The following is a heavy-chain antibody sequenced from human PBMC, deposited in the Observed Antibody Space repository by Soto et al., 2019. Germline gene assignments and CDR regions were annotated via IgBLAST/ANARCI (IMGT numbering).Heavy chain of an antibody. CDR3: ARTGIVGAQRSNWFEP. J-gene: IGHJ5*02. CDR2: ISWNSGSI. V-gene: IGHV3-9*01. CDR1: GFTFDDYA. Sequence: PGGSLRLSCAASGFTFDDYAMHWVRQAPGKGLEWVSGISWNSGSIGYADSVKGRFTISRDNAKNSLYLQMNSLRAEDTAVYYCARTGIVGAQRSNWFEPWGQGTLVTVSS. D-gene: IGHD1-26*01.